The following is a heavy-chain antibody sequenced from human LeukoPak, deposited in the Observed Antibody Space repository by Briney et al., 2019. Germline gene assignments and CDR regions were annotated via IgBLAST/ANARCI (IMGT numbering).Heavy chain of an antibody. J-gene: IGHJ4*02. V-gene: IGHV3-7*01. CDR3: VRDRQGXY. CDR2: IKQDGSEK. Sequence: GGSLRLSCAASGFTFTSYWMNWVRQAPGKGLEWVANIKQDGSEKYYVDSVKGRFTISRDNGKNSVYLQMNSLRAEDTAVYYCVRDRQGXYWGXGTLVTVSS. CDR1: GFTFTSYW.